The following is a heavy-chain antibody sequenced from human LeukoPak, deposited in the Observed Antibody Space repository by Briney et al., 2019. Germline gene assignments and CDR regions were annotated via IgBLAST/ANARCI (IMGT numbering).Heavy chain of an antibody. CDR1: GGSISGSY. Sequence: SETLSLTCTVSGGSISGSYWSWIRQPPGKALEWIGYIYNSGITNYNPSLKSRVTMSVDTSKNQFSLNLDSVTAADTAVYYCARHTAKSYSSSSDWFDPWGQGTLVTVSS. CDR2: IYNSGIT. CDR3: ARHTAKSYSSSSDWFDP. V-gene: IGHV4-59*08. D-gene: IGHD6-6*01. J-gene: IGHJ5*02.